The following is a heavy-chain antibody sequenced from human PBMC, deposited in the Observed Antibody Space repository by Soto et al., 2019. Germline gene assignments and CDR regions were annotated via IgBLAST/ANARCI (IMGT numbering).Heavy chain of an antibody. Sequence: GSLRLSFAASGFTFRSVTMNWVRQAPGKGLEWVSTISSNSAYIYYTDALRGRFTISRDNAKNSLHLQMNSLRAEDTAVYYCTRDASRDSSARGWFDPWGPGTLVTVSS. CDR2: ISSNSAYI. D-gene: IGHD6-13*01. CDR3: TRDASRDSSARGWFDP. CDR1: GFTFRSVT. V-gene: IGHV3-21*01. J-gene: IGHJ5*02.